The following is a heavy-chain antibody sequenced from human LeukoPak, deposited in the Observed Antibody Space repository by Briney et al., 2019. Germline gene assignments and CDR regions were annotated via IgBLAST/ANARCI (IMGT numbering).Heavy chain of an antibody. D-gene: IGHD6-13*01. CDR1: GFTFSRFW. CDR3: ARDNSAEKGQQLAN. Sequence: PGGSLRLSCAASGFTFSRFWMTWVRQAPGKGLEYVANMNGDGREKYYVDSVKGRCTISRDNVRNSLFLQMSSLRVEDTAVYYCARDNSAEKGQQLANWGQGTRVTVST. CDR2: MNGDGREK. J-gene: IGHJ4*02. V-gene: IGHV3-7*04.